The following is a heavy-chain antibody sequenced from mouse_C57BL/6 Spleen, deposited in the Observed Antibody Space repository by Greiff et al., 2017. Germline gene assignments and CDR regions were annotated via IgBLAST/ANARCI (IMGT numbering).Heavy chain of an antibody. Sequence: QVQLQQSGAELVRPGTSVKVSCKASGYAFTNYLIEWVKQRPGQGLEWIGVINPGSGGTNYNEKFKGKATLTADKSSSTAYMQLSSLTSEDSAVYFCARGSSYWYAMDYWGQGTSVTVSS. J-gene: IGHJ4*01. V-gene: IGHV1-54*01. CDR1: GYAFTNYL. CDR3: ARGSSYWYAMDY. D-gene: IGHD1-1*01. CDR2: INPGSGGT.